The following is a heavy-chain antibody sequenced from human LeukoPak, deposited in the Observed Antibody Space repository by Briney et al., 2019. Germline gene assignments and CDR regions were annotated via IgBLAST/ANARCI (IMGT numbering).Heavy chain of an antibody. CDR2: IYYSGST. Sequence: SETLSLTCTVSGGSISSYYWSWIRQPPGKGLEWIGYIYYSGSTNYNPSLKSRVTISVDTSKNQFSLKLSSVTAADTAVYYCARPSSWYGYDAFDIWGQGTMVTVSS. CDR3: ARPSSWYGYDAFDI. CDR1: GGSISSYY. V-gene: IGHV4-59*01. D-gene: IGHD6-13*01. J-gene: IGHJ3*02.